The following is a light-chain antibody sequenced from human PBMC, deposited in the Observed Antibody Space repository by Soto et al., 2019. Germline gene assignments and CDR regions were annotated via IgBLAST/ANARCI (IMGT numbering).Light chain of an antibody. V-gene: IGLV2-11*01. CDR2: DVT. J-gene: IGLJ2*01. Sequence: QSVLTQPRSVSGSPGQSVIISCTGTSSGVGGYDYVSWYQQHPGKAPKLMIYDVTERPSGVPDRFSGSKSGNTASLTISGLQAEDEADYYCCSYAGDLALFGGGTKLTVL. CDR3: CSYAGDLAL. CDR1: SSGVGGYDY.